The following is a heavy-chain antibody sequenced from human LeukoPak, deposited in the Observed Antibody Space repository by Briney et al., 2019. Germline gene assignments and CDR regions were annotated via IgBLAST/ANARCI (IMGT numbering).Heavy chain of an antibody. D-gene: IGHD6-13*01. CDR1: GYTVTGYY. Sequence: ASVKVSCKASGYTVTGYYMHWVRQAPGQGLEWMRWINPNSGGTNYAQKFQGRVTMTRDTSISTAYMELSRLRSDDTAVYYCALAAAGNPFDSWGQGTLVTVSS. J-gene: IGHJ4*02. V-gene: IGHV1-2*02. CDR2: INPNSGGT. CDR3: ALAAAGNPFDS.